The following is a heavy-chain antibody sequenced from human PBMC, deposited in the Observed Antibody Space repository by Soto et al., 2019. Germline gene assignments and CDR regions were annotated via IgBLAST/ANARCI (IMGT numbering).Heavy chain of an antibody. D-gene: IGHD5-12*01. J-gene: IGHJ4*02. Sequence: XSLRLSCAASGFTFSSYWMHWVRQAPGKGLVWVSRIKGDGSETNYADSVKGRFTISRDNAKNTLYLQLNSLRAEDTAVYYCLRGNSGYGNFDYWGQGTRVTVS. CDR1: GFTFSSYW. CDR3: LRGNSGYGNFDY. CDR2: IKGDGSET. V-gene: IGHV3-74*01.